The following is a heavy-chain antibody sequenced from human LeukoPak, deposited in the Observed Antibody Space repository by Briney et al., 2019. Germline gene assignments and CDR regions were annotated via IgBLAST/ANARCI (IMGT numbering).Heavy chain of an antibody. CDR1: GGSISSGDYY. J-gene: IGHJ4*02. CDR2: IYYSGST. D-gene: IGHD1-26*01. Sequence: SQTLSLTCTVSGGSISSGDYYWSWIRQPPGKGLEWIGYIYYSGSTYYNPSLKSRVTISVDTSKNQFSPKLSSVTAADTAVYYCARTYSGSNSLDYWGQGTLVTVSS. V-gene: IGHV4-30-4*08. CDR3: ARTYSGSNSLDY.